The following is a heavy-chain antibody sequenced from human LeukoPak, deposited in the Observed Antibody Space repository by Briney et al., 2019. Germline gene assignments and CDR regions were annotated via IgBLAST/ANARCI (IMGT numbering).Heavy chain of an antibody. J-gene: IGHJ4*02. Sequence: ASVKVSCKASGYSSTDYYIYWVRQAPGQGLEWMGWIKPNSGDTNYVQKFEGRVTMTRDTSISTAYMELSSLISDDTAVYYCATKKYSGSFYAFWGQGTLVTVSS. V-gene: IGHV1-2*02. CDR3: ATKKYSGSFYAF. CDR1: GYSSTDYY. D-gene: IGHD1-26*01. CDR2: IKPNSGDT.